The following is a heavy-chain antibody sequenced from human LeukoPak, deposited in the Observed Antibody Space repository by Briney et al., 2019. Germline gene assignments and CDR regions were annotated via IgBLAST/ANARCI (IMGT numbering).Heavy chain of an antibody. V-gene: IGHV4-39*07. CDR1: GGSISSSSYY. CDR3: AIRYCSGGSCYWLGIGHFDY. CDR2: IYYSGST. J-gene: IGHJ4*02. D-gene: IGHD2-15*01. Sequence: SETLSLTCTVSGGSISSSSYYWGWIRQPPWKGLEWIGSIYYSGSTYYNPSLKSRVTISVDTSKNQFSLKLSSVTAADTAVYYCAIRYCSGGSCYWLGIGHFDYWGQGTLVTVSS.